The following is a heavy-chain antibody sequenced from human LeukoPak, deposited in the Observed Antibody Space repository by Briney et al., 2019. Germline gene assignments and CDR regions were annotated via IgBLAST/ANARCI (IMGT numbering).Heavy chain of an antibody. CDR2: IYYSGST. J-gene: IGHJ4*02. Sequence: SETLSLTCTGSGVTISSYYWSWLRQPPGKGLEWIGYIYYSGSTNYNPSLKSRVTISVDTSKNQFSLKLSSVTAADTAVYYCARGGYSYGYINYFDYWGQGTLVTVSS. V-gene: IGHV4-59*08. CDR3: ARGGYSYGYINYFDY. CDR1: GVTISSYY. D-gene: IGHD5-18*01.